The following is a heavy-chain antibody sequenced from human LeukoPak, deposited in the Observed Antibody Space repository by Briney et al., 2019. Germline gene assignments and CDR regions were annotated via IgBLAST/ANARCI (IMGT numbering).Heavy chain of an antibody. CDR3: AKDRGYTVTQGIGDY. CDR1: GFSFISYG. J-gene: IGHJ4*02. D-gene: IGHD4-17*01. V-gene: IGHV3-30*02. CDR2: LRYDGRTT. Sequence: GGSLRLSCAASGFSFISYGIHWVRQAPGEGLEWVAFLRYDGRTTYYADSVKGRFTISRDTSKNTLYLQMNSLRVEDTAVYYCAKDRGYTVTQGIGDYWGQGTLVTVSS.